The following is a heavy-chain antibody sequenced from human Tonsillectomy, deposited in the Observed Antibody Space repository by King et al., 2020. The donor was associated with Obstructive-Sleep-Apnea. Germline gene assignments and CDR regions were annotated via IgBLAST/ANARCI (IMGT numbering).Heavy chain of an antibody. Sequence: QLVQSGPEVKKPGDSLRISCKGSGYTFTTYWISWVRQMPGKGLEWMGRIGPSDSYTKYSPPFEGHVTISIDKSITTAYLQGSSLKASDTAMYFCATSNVGSFNYWGQGTLFTVSP. CDR1: GYTFTTYW. J-gene: IGHJ4*02. CDR2: IGPSDSYT. V-gene: IGHV5-10-1*01. D-gene: IGHD1-26*01. CDR3: ATSNVGSFNY.